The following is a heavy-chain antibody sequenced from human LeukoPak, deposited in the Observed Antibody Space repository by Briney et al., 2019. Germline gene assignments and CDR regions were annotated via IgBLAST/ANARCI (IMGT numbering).Heavy chain of an antibody. CDR3: AIDRYSSGWYTFDY. CDR1: GFTFSNFG. V-gene: IGHV3-21*01. J-gene: IGHJ4*02. Sequence: PGGSLRLSCAASGFTFSNFGINWVRQAPGKGLEWVSSISSSSSYISYADSVKGRFTISRDNAKKSLDLQMNSLRAEDTAVYYCAIDRYSSGWYTFDYWGQGTLVTVSS. D-gene: IGHD6-19*01. CDR2: ISSSSSYI.